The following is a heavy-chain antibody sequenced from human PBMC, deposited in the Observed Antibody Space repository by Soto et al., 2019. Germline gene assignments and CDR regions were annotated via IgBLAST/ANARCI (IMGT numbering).Heavy chain of an antibody. CDR2: IYSSGST. Sequence: QVQLQESGPRLVKPSQTLSISCAFSGGSSISASYSWNWIRQSPGRGLEWIGHIYSSGSTYYNPSLKSRVSISVDTSNNQFSLKLTSVTAADTAVYFCAREDAARIERWFDAWGQGILVTVSS. CDR3: AREDAARIERWFDA. D-gene: IGHD6-6*01. V-gene: IGHV4-31*11. CDR1: GGSSISASYS. J-gene: IGHJ5*02.